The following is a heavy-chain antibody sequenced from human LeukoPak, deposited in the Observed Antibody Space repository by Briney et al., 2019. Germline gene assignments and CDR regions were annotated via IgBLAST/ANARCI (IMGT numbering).Heavy chain of an antibody. CDR2: IDPNSGGT. CDR1: GYTFTGYY. D-gene: IGHD3-10*01. Sequence: ASVKVSCKASGYTFTGYYMHWVRQAPGQGLEWMGWIDPNSGGTNYAQKFQGRVTMTRDTSISTAYMELSRLRSDDTAVYYCARGLEAFGELIGSPYNWFDPWGQGTLVTVSS. CDR3: ARGLEAFGELIGSPYNWFDP. V-gene: IGHV1-2*02. J-gene: IGHJ5*02.